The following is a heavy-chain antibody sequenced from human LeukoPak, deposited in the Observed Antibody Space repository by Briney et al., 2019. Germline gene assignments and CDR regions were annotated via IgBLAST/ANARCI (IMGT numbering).Heavy chain of an antibody. J-gene: IGHJ6*02. Sequence: GGSLRLSCAASGFTFSSYGMHWVRQAPGKGLEWVAFIRYDGSNKYYADSVKGRFTISRDNAKNSLYLQMNSLRAEDTAVYYCAKAAFTVAYYYYGMDVWGQGTTVTVSS. V-gene: IGHV3-30*02. CDR1: GFTFSSYG. CDR2: IRYDGSNK. CDR3: AKAAFTVAYYYYGMDV. D-gene: IGHD4-23*01.